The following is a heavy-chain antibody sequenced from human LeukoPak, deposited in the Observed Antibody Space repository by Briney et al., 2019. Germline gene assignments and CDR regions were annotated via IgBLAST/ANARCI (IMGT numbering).Heavy chain of an antibody. CDR1: GFTFSSYA. CDR2: ISYDGSNK. D-gene: IGHD2-2*03. J-gene: IGHJ6*02. CDR3: ARMDIVVVPEGDYYYGMDV. V-gene: IGHV3-30-3*01. Sequence: GGALTLSCASSGFTFSSYAMHWLRQAPGKRLEGVAVISYDGSNKYYPDSVKGRFTISRDNSKNTLYLQMNSLRAEDTAVYYCARMDIVVVPEGDYYYGMDVWGQGTTVTVSS.